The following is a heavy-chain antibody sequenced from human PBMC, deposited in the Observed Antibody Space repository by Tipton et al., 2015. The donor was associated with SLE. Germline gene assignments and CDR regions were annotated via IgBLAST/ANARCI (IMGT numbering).Heavy chain of an antibody. CDR1: GGSINSSSYY. CDR2: FYASGRT. V-gene: IGHV4-61*02. CDR3: ASSRYYYYGMDV. D-gene: IGHD2/OR15-2a*01. Sequence: TLSLTCTVPGGSINSSSYYWSWIRQPAGKGLEWIGRFYASGRTNYNPSLKSRVTISVDTSKNQFSLKVRSVTAADTAVYYCASSRYYYYGMDVWGQGTTVTVSS. J-gene: IGHJ6*02.